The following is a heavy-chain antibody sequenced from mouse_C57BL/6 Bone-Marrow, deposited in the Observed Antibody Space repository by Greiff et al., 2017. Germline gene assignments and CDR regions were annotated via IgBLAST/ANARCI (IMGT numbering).Heavy chain of an antibody. CDR3: ARGILYYGKGVAMDY. D-gene: IGHD1-1*01. Sequence: QVQLQQSDAELVKPGASVKISCKVSGYTFTDHTIHWMKQRPEQGLEWIGYIYPRDGSTKYNEKFKGKATLTADKSSSTAYMQLTSLTSEDSAVYFCARGILYYGKGVAMDYWGQGTSVTVSS. J-gene: IGHJ4*01. CDR2: IYPRDGST. V-gene: IGHV1-78*01. CDR1: GYTFTDHT.